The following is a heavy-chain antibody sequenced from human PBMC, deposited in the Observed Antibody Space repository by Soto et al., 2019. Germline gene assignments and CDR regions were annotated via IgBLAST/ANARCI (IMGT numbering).Heavy chain of an antibody. V-gene: IGHV3-23*01. Sequence: GGSLRLSCAASGFTFSSYAMSWVRQAPGKGLEWVSAISGSGGSTYYADSVKGRFTISRDNSKNTLYLQMNSLRAEDTAVYYCAKDLITFGGPIVWFDPWGQGTLVTVSS. D-gene: IGHD3-16*01. J-gene: IGHJ5*02. CDR2: ISGSGGST. CDR3: AKDLITFGGPIVWFDP. CDR1: GFTFSSYA.